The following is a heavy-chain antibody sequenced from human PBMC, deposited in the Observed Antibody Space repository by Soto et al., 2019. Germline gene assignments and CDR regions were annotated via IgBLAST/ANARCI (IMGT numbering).Heavy chain of an antibody. D-gene: IGHD3-22*01. J-gene: IGHJ4*02. CDR2: IIPIFGTA. CDR1: GGTFNSYA. Sequence: QVQLVQSGAEVKKPGSSVKVSCKASGGTFNSYAISWVRQAPGQGLEWMGGIIPIFGTADYAQKFQGRVTITAVESTSTAYMDRSSLRSEDTAVYYCASHYDSGGYYYRGLDYWGQGTLVTVSS. CDR3: ASHYDSGGYYYRGLDY. V-gene: IGHV1-69*12.